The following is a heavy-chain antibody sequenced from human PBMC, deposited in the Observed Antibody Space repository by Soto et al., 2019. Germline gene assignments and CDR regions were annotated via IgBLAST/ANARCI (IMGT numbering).Heavy chain of an antibody. J-gene: IGHJ4*02. V-gene: IGHV5-51*01. CDR1: GYRFSGYW. CDR2: IHPGDPEI. D-gene: IGHD3-3*01. Sequence: GESLKISCKGSGYRFSGYWVGWVRQKAGEGLEWMGMIHPGDPEIIYSPSFQGQVTISADKSISTAYLQWSSLKASDSAMYYCASPITIFGVLFLWGQGTLVTVSS. CDR3: ASPITIFGVLFL.